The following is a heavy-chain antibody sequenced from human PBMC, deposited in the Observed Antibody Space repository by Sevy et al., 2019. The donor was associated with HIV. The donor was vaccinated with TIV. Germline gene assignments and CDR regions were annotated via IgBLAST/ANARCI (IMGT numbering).Heavy chain of an antibody. Sequence: GGSLRLSCAASGFTFSKYSMSWVRQPPGKGLEWVSTLSFGCGEIDYADSVKGRFTISRDNSKSTVYLQMNNLRPEDTAVYYCAREGCTRPHDYWGQGTLVTVSS. D-gene: IGHD2-8*01. CDR1: GFTFSKYS. CDR3: AREGCTRPHDY. CDR2: LSFGCGEI. V-gene: IGHV3-23*01. J-gene: IGHJ4*02.